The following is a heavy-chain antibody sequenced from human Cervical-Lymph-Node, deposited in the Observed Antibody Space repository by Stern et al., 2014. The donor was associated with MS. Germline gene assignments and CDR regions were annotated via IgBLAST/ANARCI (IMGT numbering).Heavy chain of an antibody. Sequence: QVQLVQSGAEVKKPGASVKVSCKASGYTFIDYYMHWLRQAPGQGLEWMGWINPNTGGTDYAQKFQGRVTMTKDTSISTAYMELSRLRSDDTAVYYCVYGSGSRDWFVPWGQGTLVTVSS. V-gene: IGHV1-2*02. CDR1: GYTFIDYY. CDR3: VYGSGSRDWFVP. CDR2: INPNTGGT. D-gene: IGHD3-10*01. J-gene: IGHJ5*02.